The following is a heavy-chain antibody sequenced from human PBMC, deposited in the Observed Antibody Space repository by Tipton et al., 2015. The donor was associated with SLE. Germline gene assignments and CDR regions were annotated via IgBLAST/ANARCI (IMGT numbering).Heavy chain of an antibody. CDR3: AKDLFFVVVTHDAFDI. Sequence: SLRLSCAASGFTFSSYAMSWVRQAPGKGLEWVSVIYSGGSTYYADSVKGRLTISRDNSKNTPYLQMNSLRAEDTAVYYCAKDLFFVVVTHDAFDIWGQGTMVTVSS. V-gene: IGHV3-23*03. CDR2: IYSGGST. CDR1: GFTFSSYA. J-gene: IGHJ3*02. D-gene: IGHD2-21*02.